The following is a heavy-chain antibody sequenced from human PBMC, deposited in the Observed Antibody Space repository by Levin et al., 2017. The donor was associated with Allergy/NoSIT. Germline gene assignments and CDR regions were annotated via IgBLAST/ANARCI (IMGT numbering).Heavy chain of an antibody. Sequence: LSLTCAASEFTFSSYEMNWVRQAPGKGLEWVSYISSSGSTIYYADSVKGRFTISRDNAKNSLYLQMNSLRAEDTAVYYCARVTTVAASDYWGQGTLVTVSS. CDR2: ISSSGSTI. CDR3: ARVTTVAASDY. J-gene: IGHJ4*02. CDR1: EFTFSSYE. V-gene: IGHV3-48*03. D-gene: IGHD6-19*01.